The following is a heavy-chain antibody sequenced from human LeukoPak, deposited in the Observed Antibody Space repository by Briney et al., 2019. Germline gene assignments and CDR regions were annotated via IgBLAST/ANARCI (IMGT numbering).Heavy chain of an antibody. V-gene: IGHV3-9*01. D-gene: IGHD3-10*01. CDR3: ARGNYYGSGSYYIFFDY. Sequence: GRSLRLSCAASGFTFDDYAMHWVRQAPGKGLEWVSGISWSSGSIGYADSVKGRSTISRDNAKNSLYLQMNSLRAEDTALYYCARGNYYGSGSYYIFFDYWGQGTLVTVSS. J-gene: IGHJ4*02. CDR1: GFTFDDYA. CDR2: ISWSSGSI.